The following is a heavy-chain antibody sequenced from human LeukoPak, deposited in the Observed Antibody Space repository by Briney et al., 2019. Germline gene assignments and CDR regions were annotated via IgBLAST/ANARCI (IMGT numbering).Heavy chain of an antibody. J-gene: IGHJ4*02. V-gene: IGHV4-34*01. Sequence: NPSETLSLTCAVYGGSFSGYYWSWIRQPPGKGLEWIGEINHSGSTNYNPSLKSRVTISVDTSKNQFSLKLSSVTAADTAVYYCARVTTYYDFWSGYYSATSFDYWGQGTLVTVSS. CDR3: ARVTTYYDFWSGYYSATSFDY. D-gene: IGHD3-3*01. CDR2: INHSGST. CDR1: GGSFSGYY.